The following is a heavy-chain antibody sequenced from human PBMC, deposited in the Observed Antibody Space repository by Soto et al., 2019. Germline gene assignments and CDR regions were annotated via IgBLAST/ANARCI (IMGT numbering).Heavy chain of an antibody. V-gene: IGHV1-69*04. CDR2: IIPILGIA. J-gene: IGHJ6*03. Sequence: ASVKVSCKASGGTFSSYTISWVRQAPGQGLEWMGRIIPILGIANYAQEFQGRVTITADKSTSTAYMELSSLRSEDTAVYYCARDETADYYYYYMDVWGKGTTVTVSS. CDR1: GGTFSSYT. CDR3: ARDETADYYYYYMDV.